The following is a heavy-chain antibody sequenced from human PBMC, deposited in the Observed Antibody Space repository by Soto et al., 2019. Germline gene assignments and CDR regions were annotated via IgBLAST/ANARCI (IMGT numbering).Heavy chain of an antibody. J-gene: IGHJ5*02. D-gene: IGHD5-18*01. Sequence: SETLSLTCTVSGGSVSSGSYYWSWIRQPPGKGLEWIGYIYYSGSTNYNPSLKSRVTISVDTSKNHFSLKLSSVTAADTAVYYCARVPIQLWARNKYNWFDPWGQGTLVTVSS. V-gene: IGHV4-61*01. CDR1: GGSVSSGSYY. CDR3: ARVPIQLWARNKYNWFDP. CDR2: IYYSGST.